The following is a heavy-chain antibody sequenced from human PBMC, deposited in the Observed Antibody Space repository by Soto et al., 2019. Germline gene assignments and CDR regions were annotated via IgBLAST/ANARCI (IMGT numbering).Heavy chain of an antibody. J-gene: IGHJ4*02. CDR1: GFSIISGGYY. D-gene: IGHD3-3*01. CDR3: ARTNPTYDFWSGYLDY. Sequence: PSAPLSITCTVSGFSIISGGYYWIWILQHPGKGLEWIGYIYYSGSTYYNPSLKSRVTISVDTSKNQFSLKLSSVTAADTAVYYCARTNPTYDFWSGYLDYWGQGTLVTVSS. V-gene: IGHV4-31*03. CDR2: IYYSGST.